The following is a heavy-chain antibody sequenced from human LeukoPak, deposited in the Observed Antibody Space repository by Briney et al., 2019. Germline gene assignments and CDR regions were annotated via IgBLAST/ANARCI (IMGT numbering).Heavy chain of an antibody. CDR3: AKDRAIHLVPYYLVPDI. CDR1: GFTFNNYA. D-gene: IGHD5-18*01. CDR2: ISGGGDTT. Sequence: HAGGPLRLSCAASGFTFNNYAMSWVRQAPGKGLEGVSTISGGGDTTYYSVKGRFIISRDNSKNTLFLQLNSLRAEDTAIYYCAKDRAIHLVPYYLVPDIWGQGTVVTVSS. V-gene: IGHV3-23*01. J-gene: IGHJ3*02.